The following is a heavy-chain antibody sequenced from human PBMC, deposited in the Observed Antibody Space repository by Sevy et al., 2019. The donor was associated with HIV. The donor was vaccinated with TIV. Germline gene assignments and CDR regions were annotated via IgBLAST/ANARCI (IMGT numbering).Heavy chain of an antibody. V-gene: IGHV3-7*01. Sequence: GGSLRLSCAASGFTFTDYWMSWVRQTPGKGLEWVATIKQDESEKYYVDSVKRRFAISSDNDKNSVSLQMNGLRVEDAALYYCAREVGGFNWRPYYFDSWGQGTLVTVSS. CDR2: IKQDESEK. CDR3: AREVGGFNWRPYYFDS. D-gene: IGHD3-3*01. J-gene: IGHJ4*02. CDR1: GFTFTDYW.